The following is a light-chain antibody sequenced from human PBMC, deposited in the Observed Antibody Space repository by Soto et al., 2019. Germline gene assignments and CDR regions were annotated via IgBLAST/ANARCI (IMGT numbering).Light chain of an antibody. CDR3: QQYTNWPPIT. J-gene: IGKJ5*01. Sequence: EIVLTQSPATLPVSPGDRATLSCRASQSVGSNLAWFQQKPGQAPRLLIYGSSTRATGVPARFSGSGSGADFTLTISNLQSEDFAVYYCQQYTNWPPITFGQGTRLENK. V-gene: IGKV3-15*01. CDR2: GSS. CDR1: QSVGSN.